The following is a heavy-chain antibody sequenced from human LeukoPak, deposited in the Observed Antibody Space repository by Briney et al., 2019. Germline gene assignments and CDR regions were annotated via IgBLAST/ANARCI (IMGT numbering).Heavy chain of an antibody. D-gene: IGHD6-6*01. Sequence: GGSLRLSCAASGFTFSSYSMNWVRQAPGKGLEWVSSISSSSSYIYYADSVKGRFTISRDNAKNSLYLQMNSLRAEDTAVYYCARASGGAYSSIAVPWFDYWGQGTLVTVSS. CDR2: ISSSSSYI. CDR3: ARASGGAYSSIAVPWFDY. CDR1: GFTFSSYS. J-gene: IGHJ4*02. V-gene: IGHV3-21*01.